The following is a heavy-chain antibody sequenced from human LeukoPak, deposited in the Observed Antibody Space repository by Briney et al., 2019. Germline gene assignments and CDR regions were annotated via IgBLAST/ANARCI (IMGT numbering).Heavy chain of an antibody. CDR2: ISYDGSNK. J-gene: IGHJ4*02. CDR1: GFTFSSYA. D-gene: IGHD4-17*01. V-gene: IGHV3-30-3*01. CDR3: ARGSSGVTTYFTY. Sequence: GGSLRLSCAASGFTFSSYAMHWVRQAPGKGLEWVAVISYDGSNKYYADSVKGRFTISRDNSKNTLYLQMNSLRAEDTAVYYCARGSSGVTTYFTYWGQGTLVTVSS.